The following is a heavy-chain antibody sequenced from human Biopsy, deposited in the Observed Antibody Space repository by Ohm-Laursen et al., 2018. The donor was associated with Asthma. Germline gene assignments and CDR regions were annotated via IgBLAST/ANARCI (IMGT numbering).Heavy chain of an antibody. Sequence: SVKVSCKASGYIFTTYTMNWVRQAPGQGLEWMGWINTDTGNPTYAQDFTGRFVFSLDTSVSTAYLQISSLKAEDTAVYYCARAVGDYYGSARPYGMDVWGQGTTVTVSS. CDR2: INTDTGNP. D-gene: IGHD3-10*01. CDR1: GYIFTTYT. CDR3: ARAVGDYYGSARPYGMDV. J-gene: IGHJ6*02. V-gene: IGHV7-4-1*01.